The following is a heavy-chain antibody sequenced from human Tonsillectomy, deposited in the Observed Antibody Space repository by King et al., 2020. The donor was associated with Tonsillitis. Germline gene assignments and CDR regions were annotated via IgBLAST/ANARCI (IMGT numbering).Heavy chain of an antibody. Sequence: QLVQSGAEVKKPGASVKVSCKVSGYTLTELAIHWVRQAPGKGLEWMGGFDPEDGETIYAQKFQGRLTMTEDTSTDTAYMELSSLTSEDTAVYFCATTGTTKHYYYYMDVWGKGTTVTVSS. D-gene: IGHD1-7*01. CDR3: ATTGTTKHYYYYMDV. V-gene: IGHV1-24*01. CDR1: GYTLTELA. CDR2: FDPEDGET. J-gene: IGHJ6*03.